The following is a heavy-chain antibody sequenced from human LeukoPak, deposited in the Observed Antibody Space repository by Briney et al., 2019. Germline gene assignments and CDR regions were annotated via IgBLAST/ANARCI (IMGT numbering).Heavy chain of an antibody. CDR2: ISPDGTEK. CDR1: GFTFSSFP. V-gene: IGHV3-30*04. D-gene: IGHD5-12*01. Sequence: GGSLRLSCAASGFTFSSFPMHWVRQAPGKGLGSLAVISPDGTEKYYADSVKGRFTISRDNSKNTLYLQMNSLRGDDTALYYCARAGRDGYNLIEYWGQGTLVTVSS. J-gene: IGHJ4*02. CDR3: ARAGRDGYNLIEY.